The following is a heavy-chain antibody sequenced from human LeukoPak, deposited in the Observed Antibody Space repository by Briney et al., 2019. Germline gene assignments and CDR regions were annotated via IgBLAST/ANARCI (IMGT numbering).Heavy chain of an antibody. J-gene: IGHJ6*02. CDR1: GYSFSNYG. D-gene: IGHD6-19*01. Sequence: GESLKISCKGSGYSFSNYGMHWVRQAPGKGLEWVAVISYDGSNKDYADSVKGRFTISRDNSKNTQYLQMNSLRVEDTAVYFCVKDSSGWYWNGMDVWGQGTTVTVSS. CDR2: ISYDGSNK. CDR3: VKDSSGWYWNGMDV. V-gene: IGHV3-30*18.